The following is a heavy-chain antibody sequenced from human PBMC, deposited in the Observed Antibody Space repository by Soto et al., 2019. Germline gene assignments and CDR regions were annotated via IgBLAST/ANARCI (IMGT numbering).Heavy chain of an antibody. CDR1: GYTFTSYA. CDR3: TRAPRGIIVAPDY. J-gene: IGHJ4*02. V-gene: IGHV1-3*01. Sequence: ASVKVSCKASGYTFTSYAMHWVRQAPGQRLEWMGWINAGNGHTKYSQKFQGRVTITRDTSASTAYMELSSLTSEDTAVYYCTRAPRGIIVAPDYWGKGTLVTVSS. D-gene: IGHD6-19*01. CDR2: INAGNGHT.